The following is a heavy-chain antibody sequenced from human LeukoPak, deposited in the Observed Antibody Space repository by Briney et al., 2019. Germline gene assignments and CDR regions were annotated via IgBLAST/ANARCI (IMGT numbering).Heavy chain of an antibody. V-gene: IGHV3-21*01. D-gene: IGHD7-27*01. Sequence: PGGSLTLPCAASGFTFSSYAMNWVRQAPGKGLVWVSCITGSSDYIEYAESVKGRFTISRDNAKNSLYLEMNSLKAEDTAVYYCARDAPNWGDAFDSWGQGTMVTVSS. J-gene: IGHJ3*02. CDR3: ARDAPNWGDAFDS. CDR2: ITGSSDYI. CDR1: GFTFSSYA.